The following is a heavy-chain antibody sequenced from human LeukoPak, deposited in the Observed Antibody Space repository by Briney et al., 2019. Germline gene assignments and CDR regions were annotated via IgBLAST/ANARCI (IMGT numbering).Heavy chain of an antibody. D-gene: IGHD1-26*01. CDR2: IYYSGST. CDR1: GGSISSYY. V-gene: IGHV4-59*01. Sequence: SETLSFTCTVSGGSISSYYWSWIRQPPGKGREWIGYIYYSGSTNYNPSLKSRVTISVDTSKNQFSLTLNSVTAPTPPVSSCSRGPTVRAMDAWGEGTALTVSS. CDR3: SRGPTVRAMDA. J-gene: IGHJ6*03.